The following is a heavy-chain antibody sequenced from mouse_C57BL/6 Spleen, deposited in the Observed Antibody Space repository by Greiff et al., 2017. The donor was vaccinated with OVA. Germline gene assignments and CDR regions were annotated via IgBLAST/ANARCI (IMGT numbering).Heavy chain of an antibody. CDR1: GFTFSSYA. CDR3: ARAHYDYDGNYFDY. V-gene: IGHV5-4*03. Sequence: EVKLMESGGGLVKPGGSLKLSCAASGFTFSSYAMSWVRQTPEKRLEWVATISDGGSYTYYPDNVKGRFTISRDNAKNNLYLQMSHLKSEDTAMYYCARAHYDYDGNYFDYWGQGTTLTVSS. D-gene: IGHD2-4*01. J-gene: IGHJ2*01. CDR2: ISDGGSYT.